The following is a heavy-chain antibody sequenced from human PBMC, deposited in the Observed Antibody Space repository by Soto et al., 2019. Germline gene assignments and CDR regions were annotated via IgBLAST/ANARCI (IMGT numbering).Heavy chain of an antibody. D-gene: IGHD2-21*02. Sequence: VKVSCKASGYTFTSYAMHWVRQAPGQRLEWMGWINAGNGNTKYSQKFQGRVTITRDTSASTAYMELSSLRSEDTAVYYCARSIVVVTAADYWGQGTLVTVPQ. CDR2: INAGNGNT. J-gene: IGHJ4*02. CDR1: GYTFTSYA. V-gene: IGHV1-3*01. CDR3: ARSIVVVTAADY.